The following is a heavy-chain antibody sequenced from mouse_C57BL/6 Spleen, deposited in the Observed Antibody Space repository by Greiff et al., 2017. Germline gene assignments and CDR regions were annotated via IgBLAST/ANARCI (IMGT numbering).Heavy chain of an antibody. J-gene: IGHJ3*01. D-gene: IGHD1-1*01. CDR3: TRGVTVVATPFAY. CDR1: GYTFTDYE. CDR2: IDPETGGT. Sequence: VQGVESGAELVRPGASVTLSCKASGYTFTDYEMHWVKQTPVHGLEWIGAIDPETGGTAYNQKFKGKAILTADKSSSTAYMELRSLTSEDSAVYYCTRGVTVVATPFAYWGQGTLVTVSA. V-gene: IGHV1-15*01.